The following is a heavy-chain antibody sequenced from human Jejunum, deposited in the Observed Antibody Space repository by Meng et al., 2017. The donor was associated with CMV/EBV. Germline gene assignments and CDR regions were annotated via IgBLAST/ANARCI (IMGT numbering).Heavy chain of an antibody. V-gene: IGHV4-61*02. CDR1: GGSISRGSYY. CDR2: VYSSGST. D-gene: IGHD5-24*01. J-gene: IGHJ4*02. Sequence: QVPPQESGPGPVAPSQTLSPPCTVSGGSISRGSYYWSWIRQPAGERLEWVGRVYSSGSTNYNPSLQSRVTVSLDTSQNQFSLYPTSVTAADTAVYYCARERTTPGYNQYYFDYWGQGTLVTVSS. CDR3: ARERTTPGYNQYYFDY.